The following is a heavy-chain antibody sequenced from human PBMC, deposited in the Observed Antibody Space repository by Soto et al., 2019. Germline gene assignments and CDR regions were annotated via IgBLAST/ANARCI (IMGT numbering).Heavy chain of an antibody. CDR2: INSDGSST. Sequence: EVQLVESGGGLVQPGGSLRLSCAASGFTFSSYWMHWVRQAPGKGLVWVSRINSDGSSTSYADSVKGRFTISRDNAKNTLYLQMNSLRAEDTAVYYCARVGDSTDAFDIWGQGTMVTVSS. J-gene: IGHJ3*02. CDR1: GFTFSSYW. CDR3: ARVGDSTDAFDI. V-gene: IGHV3-74*01. D-gene: IGHD4-17*01.